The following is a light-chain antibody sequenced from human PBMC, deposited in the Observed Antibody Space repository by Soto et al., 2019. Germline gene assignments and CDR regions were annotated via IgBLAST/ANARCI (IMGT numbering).Light chain of an antibody. J-gene: IGKJ5*01. Sequence: DIQMTQSPSSLSASVGDRVTITCRASQSISYYLNWYQQKPGRAPRLLIYTTSSLQSGVTSRFSGSGSGTDFSFIITSLQREDLATYYCQQYYGLPPLTFGQGTRLEIK. CDR3: QQYYGLPPLT. V-gene: IGKV1-33*01. CDR1: QSISYY. CDR2: TTS.